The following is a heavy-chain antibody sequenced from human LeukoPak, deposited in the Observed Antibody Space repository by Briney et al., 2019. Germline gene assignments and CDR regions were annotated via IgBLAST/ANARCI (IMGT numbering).Heavy chain of an antibody. J-gene: IGHJ4*02. CDR3: ARAGIAARKADVNY. D-gene: IGHD6-6*01. V-gene: IGHV1-3*01. Sequence: ASVKVSCKASGYTFTSYYMHWVRQAPGQRLEWMGWINAGNGNTKYSQKFQGRVTITRDTSASTAYMELSSLSSVTAADTAVYYCARAGIAARKADVNYWGQGTLVTVSS. CDR2: INAGNGNT. CDR1: GYTFTSYY.